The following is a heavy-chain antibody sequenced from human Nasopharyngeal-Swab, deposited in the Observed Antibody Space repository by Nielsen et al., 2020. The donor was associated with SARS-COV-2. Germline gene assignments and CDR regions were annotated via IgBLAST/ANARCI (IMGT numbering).Heavy chain of an antibody. Sequence: GESLKISCAASGFTFSSYGMHWVRQAPGKGLEWVAVISYDGSNKYYADSVKGRFTISRDNAKNSLYLQMNSLRDEDTAVYYCARCEFDYYGSGSSYYYYYYGMDVWGQGTTVTVSS. CDR1: GFTFSSYG. CDR3: ARCEFDYYGSGSSYYYYYYGMDV. D-gene: IGHD3-10*01. V-gene: IGHV3-30*03. J-gene: IGHJ6*02. CDR2: ISYDGSNK.